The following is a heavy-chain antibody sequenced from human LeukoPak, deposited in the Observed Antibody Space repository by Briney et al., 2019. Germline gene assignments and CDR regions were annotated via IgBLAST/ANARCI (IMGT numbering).Heavy chain of an antibody. J-gene: IGHJ4*02. CDR3: ARKHYDIDY. Sequence: GGSLRLSCAASGFTFSSYSMNWVRQAPGKGLEWVANIKQDGSEKYYVDSVKGRFTISRDNAKNSLYLQMNSLRAEDTAVYYCARKHYDIDYWGQGTLVTVSS. CDR2: IKQDGSEK. CDR1: GFTFSSYS. V-gene: IGHV3-7*01. D-gene: IGHD3-3*01.